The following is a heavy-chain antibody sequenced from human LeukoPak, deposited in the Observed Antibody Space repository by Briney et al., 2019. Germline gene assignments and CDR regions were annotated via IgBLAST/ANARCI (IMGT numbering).Heavy chain of an antibody. J-gene: IGHJ4*02. V-gene: IGHV3-30*18. Sequence: PGGSLRLSCAASGFTFSSYGMHWARQAPGKGLEWVAVISYDGSNKYYADSVKGRFTISRGNSKNTLYLQMNSLRAEDTAVYYCAKDAAAGGFDYWGQGTLVTVSS. CDR2: ISYDGSNK. CDR1: GFTFSSYG. D-gene: IGHD6-13*01. CDR3: AKDAAAGGFDY.